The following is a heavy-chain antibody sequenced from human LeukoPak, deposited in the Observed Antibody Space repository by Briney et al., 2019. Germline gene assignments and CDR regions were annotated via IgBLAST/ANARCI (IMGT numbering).Heavy chain of an antibody. J-gene: IGHJ5*02. CDR2: IDPSDSYT. CDR3: AKHPRIMIFGMVILKKNNWFDP. Sequence: GESLKISCKGSGYSFTSYWISWVRQMPGKGLEWMGRIDPSDSYTNYSPSFQGHVTISADKSISTAYLQWSRLKASDTAIYYGAKHPRIMIFGMVILKKNNWFDPWGQGTLVTVSS. D-gene: IGHD3/OR15-3a*01. V-gene: IGHV5-10-1*01. CDR1: GYSFTSYW.